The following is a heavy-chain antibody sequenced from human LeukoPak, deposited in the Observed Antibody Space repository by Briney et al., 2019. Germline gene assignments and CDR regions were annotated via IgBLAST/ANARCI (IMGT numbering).Heavy chain of an antibody. J-gene: IGHJ3*02. CDR2: IYYSGST. V-gene: IGHV4-61*05. CDR1: GGSISSSSYY. D-gene: IGHD3-9*01. Sequence: SETLSLTCTVSGGSISSSSYYWGWIRQPPGKGLEWIGYIYYSGSTNYNPSLKSRVTISVDTSKNQFSLKLSSVTAADTAVYYCARVGNYDILTGYPDAFDIWGQGTMVTVSS. CDR3: ARVGNYDILTGYPDAFDI.